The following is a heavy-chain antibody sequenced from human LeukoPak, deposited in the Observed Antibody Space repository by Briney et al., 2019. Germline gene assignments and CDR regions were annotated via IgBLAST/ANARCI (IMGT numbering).Heavy chain of an antibody. CDR3: AKDQKEAMVRGVPFDY. Sequence: GGSLRLSCAASGFTFSSYAMSWVRQAPGKGLEWVSAISGSGGSTYYADSVKGRFTISRDNSKNTLYLQMNSLRAEDTAVYYCAKDQKEAMVRGVPFDYWGQGTLVTVSS. CDR1: GFTFSSYA. CDR2: ISGSGGST. J-gene: IGHJ4*02. D-gene: IGHD3-10*01. V-gene: IGHV3-23*01.